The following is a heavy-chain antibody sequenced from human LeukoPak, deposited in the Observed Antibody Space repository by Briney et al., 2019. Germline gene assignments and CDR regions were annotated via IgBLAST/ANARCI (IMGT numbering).Heavy chain of an antibody. CDR2: IYYRST. V-gene: IGHV4-59*08. CDR3: ARHDDNDGYYYAHFDY. CDR1: GGSISSYS. D-gene: IGHD3-22*01. Sequence: SETLSLTCTVSGGSISSYSWSWIRQPPGKGLEWIGYIYYRSTNYNPSLKSRVTISIDTSKNQLSLKLSSVTAADTAVYYCARHDDNDGYYYAHFDYGGQGTLVTVSS. J-gene: IGHJ4*02.